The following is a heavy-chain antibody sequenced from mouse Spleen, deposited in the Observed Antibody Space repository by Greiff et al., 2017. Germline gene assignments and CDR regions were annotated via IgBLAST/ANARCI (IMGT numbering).Heavy chain of an antibody. J-gene: IGHJ4*01. Sequence: VQLQQSGTVLARPGASVKMSCKTSGYTFTSYWMHWVKQRPGQGLEWIGAIYPGNSDTSYNQKFKGKAKLTAVTSASTAYMELSSLTNEDSAVYYCTSYYDYDLYAMDYWGQGTSVTVSS. CDR2: IYPGNSDT. CDR1: GYTFTSYW. V-gene: IGHV1-5*01. CDR3: TSYYDYDLYAMDY. D-gene: IGHD2-4*01.